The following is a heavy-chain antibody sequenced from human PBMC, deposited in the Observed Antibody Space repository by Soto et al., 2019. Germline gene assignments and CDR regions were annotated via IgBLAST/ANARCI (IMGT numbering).Heavy chain of an antibody. CDR2: ISYDGSNK. Sequence: QVQLVESGGGVVQPGRSLRLSCAASGFTFSSYAMHWVRQAPGKGLEWVAVISYDGSNKYYADSVKGRFTISRDNSKNTLYLQMNSLRAEDTAVYYCARDLKQLVDVYYCGMDVWGQGATVTVSS. CDR1: GFTFSSYA. D-gene: IGHD6-6*01. V-gene: IGHV3-30-3*01. CDR3: ARDLKQLVDVYYCGMDV. J-gene: IGHJ6*02.